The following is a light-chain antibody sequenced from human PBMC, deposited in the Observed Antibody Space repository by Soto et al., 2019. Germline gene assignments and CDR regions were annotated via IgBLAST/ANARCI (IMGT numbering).Light chain of an antibody. CDR1: QSVSRY. Sequence: IVLKKSPVTLSLSPGEGATLSFRASQSVSRYLAWYQQKPGQAPRLLIYGASSRATGVPSRFSGSGSGTEFTLTISSLEPDDFAAYYCQQRSNWALTFGGGTKVDIK. CDR2: GAS. CDR3: QQRSNWALT. V-gene: IGKV3-11*01. J-gene: IGKJ4*01.